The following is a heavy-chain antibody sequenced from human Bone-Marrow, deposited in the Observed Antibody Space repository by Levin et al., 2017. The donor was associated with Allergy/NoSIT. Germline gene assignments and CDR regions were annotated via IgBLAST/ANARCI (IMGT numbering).Heavy chain of an antibody. Sequence: GESLKISCAASGITVRSHYMSWVRQAPGRGLEWVSLIFAGGRTIYADSVKGRFTISRANSENTLFLQMNSLRVEDSAIYYCARNGYASGWPDYWGQGTLVTVSS. CDR2: IFAGGRT. CDR3: ARNGYASGWPDY. CDR1: GITVRSHY. D-gene: IGHD6-19*01. J-gene: IGHJ4*02. V-gene: IGHV3-66*01.